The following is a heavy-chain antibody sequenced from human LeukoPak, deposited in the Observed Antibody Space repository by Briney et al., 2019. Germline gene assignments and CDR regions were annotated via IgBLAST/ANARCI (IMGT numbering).Heavy chain of an antibody. Sequence: SETLSLTCSVSGGSITSGSYYWSWIRQPAGKGLEWIGRIYTSGSTNYNPSLKSRVTMSVDTSKNQFSLKLSSVTAADTAVYYCARDPTHSSGWYGIDYWGQGTLVTVSS. V-gene: IGHV4-61*02. D-gene: IGHD6-19*01. CDR2: IYTSGST. CDR3: ARDPTHSSGWYGIDY. CDR1: GGSITSGSYY. J-gene: IGHJ4*02.